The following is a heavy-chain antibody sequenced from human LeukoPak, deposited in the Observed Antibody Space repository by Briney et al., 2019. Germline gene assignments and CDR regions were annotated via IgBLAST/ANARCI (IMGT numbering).Heavy chain of an antibody. CDR3: ARTGFIRPFPPSDY. Sequence: PSETLSLTCTVSGGSISSYYWSWIRQPPGKGLEWIGYIYYSGSTNYNPSLKSRVIISVDTSKNQFSLKLSSVTAADTAVYYCARTGFIRPFPPSDYWGQGTLVTVSS. D-gene: IGHD1-14*01. J-gene: IGHJ4*02. CDR1: GGSISSYY. V-gene: IGHV4-59*01. CDR2: IYYSGST.